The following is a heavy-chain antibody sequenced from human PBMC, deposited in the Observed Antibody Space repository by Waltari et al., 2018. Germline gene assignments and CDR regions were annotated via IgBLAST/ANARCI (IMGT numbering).Heavy chain of an antibody. Sequence: QVQLQESGPGLVKPSQTLSLTCTVSGGSISSGSYYWRWLRQPAGKGLEWIGRIYTSGSTNYNPSLKSRVTISVDTSKNQFSLKLSSVTAADTAVYYCAVSIYYGSGAEFLFWGQGTLVTVSS. J-gene: IGHJ4*02. CDR2: IYTSGST. CDR1: GGSISSGSYY. D-gene: IGHD3-10*01. V-gene: IGHV4-61*02. CDR3: AVSIYYGSGAEFLF.